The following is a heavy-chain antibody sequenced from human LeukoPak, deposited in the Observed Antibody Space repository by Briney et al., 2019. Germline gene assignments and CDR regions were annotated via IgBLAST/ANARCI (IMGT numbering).Heavy chain of an antibody. CDR3: ANEGRSMSSGGTT. Sequence: PSETLSLTCAVSGASISSNNSWSWVRQSPAKGLEWIGEIYHTGITNYMPSLKRRVTISVDKSNNQFSLKLTSVTAADTAVYYCANEGRSMSSGGTTWGQGILVTVSS. CDR2: IYHTGIT. CDR1: GASISSNNS. D-gene: IGHD6-25*01. J-gene: IGHJ5*02. V-gene: IGHV4-4*02.